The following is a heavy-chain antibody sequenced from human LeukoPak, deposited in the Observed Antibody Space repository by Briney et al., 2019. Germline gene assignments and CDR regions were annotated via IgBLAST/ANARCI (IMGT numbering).Heavy chain of an antibody. CDR2: IYSGGST. CDR3: ARGGGKVLLLDAFDI. Sequence: GGSLRLSCAASGFTVSSNYTSWVRQAPGKGLEWVSVIYSGGSTYYADSVKGRFTISRDNSKNTLYLQMNSLRAEDTAVYYCARGGGKVLLLDAFDIWGQGTMVTVSS. V-gene: IGHV3-53*01. J-gene: IGHJ3*02. D-gene: IGHD3-22*01. CDR1: GFTVSSNY.